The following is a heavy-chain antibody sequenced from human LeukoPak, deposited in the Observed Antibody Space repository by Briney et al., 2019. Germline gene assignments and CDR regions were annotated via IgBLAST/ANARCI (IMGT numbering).Heavy chain of an antibody. CDR3: AKGAVATFDY. CDR2: ISGSGGST. Sequence: SGGSLRLSCAASGFTFTTYGMHWVRQAPGKGLEWVSAISGSGGSTYYADSVKGRFTISRDNSKNTLYLQMNSLRAEDTAVYYCAKGAVATFDYWGQGTLVTVSS. D-gene: IGHD6-19*01. CDR1: GFTFTTYG. J-gene: IGHJ4*02. V-gene: IGHV3-23*01.